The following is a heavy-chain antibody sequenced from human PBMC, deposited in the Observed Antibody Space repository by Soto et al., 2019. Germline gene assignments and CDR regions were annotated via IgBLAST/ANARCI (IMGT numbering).Heavy chain of an antibody. CDR1: GDSVSSNSAA. D-gene: IGHD3-3*01. J-gene: IGHJ4*02. CDR2: TYYRSKWYN. Sequence: PSQTLSLTCAISGDSVSSNSAAWNWIRQSPSRGLEWLGRTYYRSKWYNDYAVSVKSRITINPDTSKNQFSLQLNSVTPEDTAVYYCARGTDPFWSGYYHIDYWGQGTLVTVSS. CDR3: ARGTDPFWSGYYHIDY. V-gene: IGHV6-1*01.